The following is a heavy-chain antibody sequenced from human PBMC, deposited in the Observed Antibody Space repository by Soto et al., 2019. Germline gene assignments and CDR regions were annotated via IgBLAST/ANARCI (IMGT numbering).Heavy chain of an antibody. CDR1: GFTFSSKY. V-gene: IGHV3-53*01. J-gene: IGHJ5*02. Sequence: ESLKISCAASGFTFSSKYMNWVRQAPGKGLEWVSIIWSAGLTYYADSVRGRFTISRDISKNILFLQMNNLRAEDSAIYYCARELPPDLWGQGTLVTVSS. CDR2: IWSAGLT. CDR3: ARELPPDL. D-gene: IGHD2-15*01.